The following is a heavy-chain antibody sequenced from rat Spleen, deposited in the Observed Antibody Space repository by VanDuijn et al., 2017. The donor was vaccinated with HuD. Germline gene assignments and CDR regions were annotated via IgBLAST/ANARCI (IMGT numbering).Heavy chain of an antibody. CDR3: ARRHYGYTDYFDS. V-gene: IGHV5-19*01. D-gene: IGHD1-11*01. CDR1: GFTFSNYG. Sequence: EVQLVESDGGLVQPGRSLKLSCAASGFTFSNYGMHWIRQAPTKGLEWVASISPSGGSTYYRDSVKGRFTISRDNAKSTLYLQMDSLRSEDTATYYCARRHYGYTDYFDSWGQGVMVTVSS. CDR2: ISPSGGST. J-gene: IGHJ2*01.